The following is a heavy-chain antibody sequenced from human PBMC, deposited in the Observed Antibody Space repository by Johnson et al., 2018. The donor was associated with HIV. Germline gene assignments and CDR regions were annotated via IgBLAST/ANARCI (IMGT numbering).Heavy chain of an antibody. CDR2: ISYDGSNK. J-gene: IGHJ3*02. D-gene: IGHD3-22*01. CDR1: GFTFSSYA. CDR3: ARGTYYYDSSATPKAFDI. Sequence: QVQLLESGGGLVQPGGSLRLSCAASGFTFSSYAMHWVRQAPGKGLEWVAVISYDGSNKYYADSVKGRFTISRDNSKNTLYLQMNSLRAGDTAVYYCARGTYYYDSSATPKAFDIWGQGTMVTVSS. V-gene: IGHV3-30*14.